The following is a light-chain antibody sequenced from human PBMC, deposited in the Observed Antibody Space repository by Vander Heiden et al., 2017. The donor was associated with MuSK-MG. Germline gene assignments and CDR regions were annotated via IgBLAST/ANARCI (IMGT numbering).Light chain of an antibody. CDR3: SSYTSSSTVV. CDR2: DVS. V-gene: IGLV2-14*01. J-gene: IGLJ2*01. CDR1: SSDVGGYNY. Sequence: QSALTQPASVSGSPGPSITISCTGTSSDVGGYNYVSWYQQHPGKATNLMIYDVSNRPSGVSNRFSVSKSGNTASLTISGLKAEDEADYYCSSYTSSSTVVFGGGTKLTVL.